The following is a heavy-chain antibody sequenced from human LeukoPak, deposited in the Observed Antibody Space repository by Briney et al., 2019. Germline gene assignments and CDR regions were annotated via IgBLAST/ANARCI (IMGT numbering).Heavy chain of an antibody. V-gene: IGHV4-61*01. J-gene: IGHJ6*02. CDR1: GGSVSSGSYY. CDR3: ASYSSSWLYYYYYGMDV. CDR2: IYYSGST. Sequence: SETLSLTCTVSGGSVSSGSYYWSWIRQPPGKGLEWIGYIYYSGSTNYNPSLKSRVTISVDTSKNQFSLKLSSVTAADTAMYYCASYSSSWLYYYYYGMDVWGQGTTVTVSS. D-gene: IGHD6-13*01.